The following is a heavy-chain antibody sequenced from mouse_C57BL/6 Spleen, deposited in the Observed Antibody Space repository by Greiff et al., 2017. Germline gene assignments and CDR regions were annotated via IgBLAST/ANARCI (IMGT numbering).Heavy chain of an antibody. J-gene: IGHJ4*01. CDR1: GYTFTDYY. V-gene: IGHV1-26*01. CDR3: AVNYYGHYYAMDY. Sequence: EVQLQQSGPELVKPGASVKISCKASGYTFTDYYMNWVKQSHGKSLEWIGDINPNNGGTSYNQKFKGKATLTVDQSSSTAYMELRSLTSEDSAVYYCAVNYYGHYYAMDYWGQGTSVTVSS. D-gene: IGHD1-1*01. CDR2: INPNNGGT.